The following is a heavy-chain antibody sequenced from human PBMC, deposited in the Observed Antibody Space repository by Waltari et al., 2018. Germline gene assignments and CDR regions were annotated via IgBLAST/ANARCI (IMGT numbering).Heavy chain of an antibody. Sequence: QVQLEQSGAEVKKPGASMKVSCKVSGYALSELSMHWVRQAPGEGLEWMGGFNPEDGEIIYAQKFRGRVTMTEDTSTETVYMDLSSLRSEDTDVYYCATSNSGGRRGFDYWGQGTLVTVSS. J-gene: IGHJ4*02. CDR1: GYALSELS. V-gene: IGHV1-24*01. CDR3: ATSNSGGRRGFDY. CDR2: FNPEDGEI. D-gene: IGHD2-15*01.